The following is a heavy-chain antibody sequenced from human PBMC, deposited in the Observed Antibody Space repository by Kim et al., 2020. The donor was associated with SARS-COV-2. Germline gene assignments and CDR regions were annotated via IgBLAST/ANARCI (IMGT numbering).Heavy chain of an antibody. CDR3: ARSGTELLWFGVW. V-gene: IGHV3-30*04. CDR1: GFTFSSYA. CDR2: ISYDGSNK. D-gene: IGHD3-10*01. J-gene: IGHJ4*02. Sequence: GGSLRLSCAASGFTFSSYAMHWVRQAPGKGLEWVAVISYDGSNKYYADSVKGRFTISRDNSKNTLYLQMNSLRAEDTAVYYCARSGTELLWFGVWWGQGTLVTVSS.